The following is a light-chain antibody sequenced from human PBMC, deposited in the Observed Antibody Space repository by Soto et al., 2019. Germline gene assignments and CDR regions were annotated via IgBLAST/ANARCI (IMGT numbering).Light chain of an antibody. CDR1: QSVSSSY. CDR2: GAS. V-gene: IGKV3-20*01. J-gene: IGKJ1*01. Sequence: EIVMTQSPATLSVSPGERATLSCRASQSVSSSYLAWYQQKPGQAPRLLIYGASSRATGIPDRFSGSGSGTDFTLTISRLEPEDFAAYYCQQYGSSPWTFGQGTKVDIK. CDR3: QQYGSSPWT.